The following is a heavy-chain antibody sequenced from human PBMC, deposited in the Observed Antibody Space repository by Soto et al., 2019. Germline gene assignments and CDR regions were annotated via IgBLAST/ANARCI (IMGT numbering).Heavy chain of an antibody. V-gene: IGHV4-39*01. Sequence: XTLSLTCTVSGGSISSSSYDWGWIRQPPGKGLEWIGSIYYSGRTYYNPSLKSRVTISVDTSKNQFSLKMSSVTAADTAVYYCARRRSSGVFFDYWGQGTLATVSS. D-gene: IGHD6-19*01. CDR1: GGSISSSSYD. J-gene: IGHJ4*02. CDR2: IYYSGRT. CDR3: ARRRSSGVFFDY.